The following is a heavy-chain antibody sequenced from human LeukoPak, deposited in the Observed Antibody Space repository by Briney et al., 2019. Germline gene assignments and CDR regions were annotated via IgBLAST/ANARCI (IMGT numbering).Heavy chain of an antibody. CDR1: GFPFSSYA. D-gene: IGHD6-19*01. Sequence: GGSLRLSCSASGFPFSSYAMHWVRQAPGKGLEYVSTISDSGGSTYYADSVKGRFTISRDNSKNTLSLQMNSLRAEDTAKYYCAKDLSSSGFRIDYWGQGTLVTVSS. CDR3: AKDLSSSGFRIDY. CDR2: ISDSGGST. J-gene: IGHJ4*02. V-gene: IGHV3-23*01.